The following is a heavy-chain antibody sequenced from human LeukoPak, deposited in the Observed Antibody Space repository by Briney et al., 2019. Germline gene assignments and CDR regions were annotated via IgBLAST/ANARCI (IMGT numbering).Heavy chain of an antibody. CDR3: ARVEDYAYDY. Sequence: GGSLRLSCSASGFTFSSYAMHWVRQAPGKGLEYVSAISSNGGSTYYADSVKGRFTISRDNSKNTLYLQMSSLRAEDTAVYYCARVEDYAYDYWGQGTLVTVSS. J-gene: IGHJ4*02. CDR2: ISSNGGST. CDR1: GFTFSSYA. V-gene: IGHV3-64D*06. D-gene: IGHD4-17*01.